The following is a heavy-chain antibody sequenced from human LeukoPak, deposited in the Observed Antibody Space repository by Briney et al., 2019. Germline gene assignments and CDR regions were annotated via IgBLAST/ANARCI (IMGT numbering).Heavy chain of an antibody. CDR1: GGTFSSYA. D-gene: IGHD6-19*01. CDR3: ARDIQWLGGPNWFDP. Sequence: SVKVSCKASGGTFSSYAISWVRQAPGQGLEWMGGIIPIFGTANYAQKFQGRVTITADESTSTAYMELSSLRSEDTAVYYCARDIQWLGGPNWFDPWGQGTLVTVSS. J-gene: IGHJ5*02. V-gene: IGHV1-69*13. CDR2: IIPIFGTA.